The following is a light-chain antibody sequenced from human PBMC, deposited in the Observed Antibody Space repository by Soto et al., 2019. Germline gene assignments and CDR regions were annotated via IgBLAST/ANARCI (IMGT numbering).Light chain of an antibody. V-gene: IGKV3-20*01. Sequence: ELVLTQSPGTLSLSPGESATLSCRDSQSVSSSYLAWYQQKTGQAPRLLISDKSNRATGIPDRLSGSGSGTDLNLTISRLEPEDFAVYYCQKYGSSPRTFGQGTRLEIK. CDR2: DKS. CDR3: QKYGSSPRT. CDR1: QSVSSSY. J-gene: IGKJ5*01.